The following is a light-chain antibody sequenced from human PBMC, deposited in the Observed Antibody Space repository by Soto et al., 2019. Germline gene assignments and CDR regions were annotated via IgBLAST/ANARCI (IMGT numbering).Light chain of an antibody. CDR3: SSSAGTHIV. CDR2: DVS. V-gene: IGLV2-8*01. J-gene: IGLJ1*01. Sequence: QSALTQPPSASGSPGQSVTISCTGTSSDVGVYNSVSWYQQHPAQAPKLMIYDVSKRPSGVPDRFSGSKSGNTASLTVSGLQAEDEADYYCSSSAGTHIVFGTGTKLTVL. CDR1: SSDVGVYNS.